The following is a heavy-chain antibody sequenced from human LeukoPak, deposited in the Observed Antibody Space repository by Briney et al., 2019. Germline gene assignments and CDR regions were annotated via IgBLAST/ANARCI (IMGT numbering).Heavy chain of an antibody. CDR1: GYSISSGYY. CDR2: IYHNGST. V-gene: IGHV4-38-2*01. J-gene: IGHJ4*02. D-gene: IGHD6-13*01. CDR3: ARGGQQPDY. Sequence: SETLSLTCAVSGYSISSGYYWGWIRQPPGKGLEWIGSIYHNGSTYYNPSLNSRVTISVDTSKNRFSLKLSSVTAADTAVYYCARGGQQPDYWGQGTLVTVSS.